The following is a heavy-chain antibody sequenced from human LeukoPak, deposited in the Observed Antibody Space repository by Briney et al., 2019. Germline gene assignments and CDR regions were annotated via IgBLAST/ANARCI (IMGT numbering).Heavy chain of an antibody. Sequence: PSETLSLTCTVSGGSISDYYWSWIRQPPGKGLEWIGYIYNRGSTNYNPSLKSRVTISVDTSKNQFSLKLRSVTAADTAVYYCARDRPGIAVAGDAFDIWGQGTMVTVSS. V-gene: IGHV4-59*01. CDR2: IYNRGST. CDR3: ARDRPGIAVAGDAFDI. D-gene: IGHD6-19*01. CDR1: GGSISDYY. J-gene: IGHJ3*02.